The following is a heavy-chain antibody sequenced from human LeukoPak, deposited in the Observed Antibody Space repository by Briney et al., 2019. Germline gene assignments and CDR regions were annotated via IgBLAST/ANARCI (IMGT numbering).Heavy chain of an antibody. D-gene: IGHD3-22*01. Sequence: GGSLRLSCAISAFTFSKYDMNWVRQTPDKGLEWVAVIASHSRDAHYSDSVKGRFTISRDNSVDTVYLQMNGLKTEDTAVYYCAKNITMMVFWGQGTLVTVSS. J-gene: IGHJ4*02. CDR3: AKNITMMVF. V-gene: IGHV3-30*18. CDR2: IASHSRDA. CDR1: AFTFSKYD.